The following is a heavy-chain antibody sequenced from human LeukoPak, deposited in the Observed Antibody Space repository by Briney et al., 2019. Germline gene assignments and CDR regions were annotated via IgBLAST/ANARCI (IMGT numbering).Heavy chain of an antibody. CDR3: GRDGTTVTY. J-gene: IGHJ4*02. D-gene: IGHD4-17*01. CDR1: GFTFSSYW. Sequence: GGSLRLSCAASGFTFSSYWMSWVRQAPGKGLEWVANIKKDGSEKYYVDSVKGRFTISRDNAKNSLYLQMDSLRAEDTAVYYCGRDGTTVTYWGQGTLVTVSS. V-gene: IGHV3-7*01. CDR2: IKKDGSEK.